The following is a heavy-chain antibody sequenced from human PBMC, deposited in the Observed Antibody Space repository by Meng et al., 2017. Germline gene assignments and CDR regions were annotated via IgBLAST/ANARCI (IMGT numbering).Heavy chain of an antibody. CDR1: RFTFSSYA. V-gene: IGHV3-30*07. J-gene: IGHJ2*01. D-gene: IGHD2/OR15-2a*01. CDR3: ARGLSTTYWYFDL. Sequence: QVQLVEVVGGVVQPGRSLRLSAGASRFTFSSYAMHWVRQAPGKGLEWVAVISYDGSNKYYADSVKGRFTISRDNSKNTLYLQMNSLRAEDTAVYYCARGLSTTYWYFDLWGRGTLVTVSS. CDR2: ISYDGSNK.